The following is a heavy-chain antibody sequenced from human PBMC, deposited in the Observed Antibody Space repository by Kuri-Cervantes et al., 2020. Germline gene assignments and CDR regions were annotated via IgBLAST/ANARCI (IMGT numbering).Heavy chain of an antibody. CDR3: AELYDSSGYYAHGY. J-gene: IGHJ4*02. Sequence: GGSLRLSCAASGFTFSSYGMHWVRQAPGKGLEWVAVISYDGSNKYYADSVKGRFTISRDNSKNTLYLQMNSLRAEDTAVYYCAELYDSSGYYAHGYLGQGTLVTVSS. CDR2: ISYDGSNK. V-gene: IGHV3-30*18. D-gene: IGHD3-22*01. CDR1: GFTFSSYG.